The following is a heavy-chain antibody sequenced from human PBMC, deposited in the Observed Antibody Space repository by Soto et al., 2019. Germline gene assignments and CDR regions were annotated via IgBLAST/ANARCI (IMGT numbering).Heavy chain of an antibody. J-gene: IGHJ4*02. CDR1: GFTFSSYS. D-gene: IGHD6-6*01. CDR2: ISSSSSYI. Sequence: GGSLRLSCAASGFTFSSYSMSWVRQAPGKGLEWVSSISSSSSYIYYADSVKGRFTISRDNANNSLYLQMNSLRAEDTAVYYCARDKDSSSVDYWGQGTLATVSS. V-gene: IGHV3-21*01. CDR3: ARDKDSSSVDY.